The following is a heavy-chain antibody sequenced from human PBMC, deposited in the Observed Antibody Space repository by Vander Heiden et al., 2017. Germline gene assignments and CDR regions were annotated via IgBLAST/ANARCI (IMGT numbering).Heavy chain of an antibody. CDR1: GSTFPSYA. CDR3: AKEGENYYGSGLHFDY. V-gene: IGHV3-23*01. CDR2: ISGSGSST. Sequence: EVRLLQSGGGLVPPGGSLRLTCAASGSTFPSYAVSWVRLAPGKGLEWVSTISGSGSSTLYTDSVKGRFTISRDNSKNTLYLQMNSLRAEDTAVYYCAKEGENYYGSGLHFDYWGQGTLVTVSS. D-gene: IGHD3-10*01. J-gene: IGHJ4*02.